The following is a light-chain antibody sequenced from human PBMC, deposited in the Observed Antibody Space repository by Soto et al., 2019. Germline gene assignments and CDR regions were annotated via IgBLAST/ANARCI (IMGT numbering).Light chain of an antibody. CDR2: DAS. J-gene: IGKJ4*01. CDR1: QSISTW. V-gene: IGKV1-5*01. CDR3: QQYNSYPLT. Sequence: DIQMTQSPSTLSASIGDRVTITCRASQSISTWLAWYQQKPGKVPKLLIYDASSLESGVPSKFSGRGSGTEFTLTISSLQPDAFATYYCQQYNSYPLTFGGGTKVEIK.